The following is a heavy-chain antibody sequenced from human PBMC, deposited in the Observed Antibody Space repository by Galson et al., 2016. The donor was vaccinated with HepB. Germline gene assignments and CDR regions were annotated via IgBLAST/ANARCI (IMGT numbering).Heavy chain of an antibody. Sequence: SVKVSCKASGYTFTSYAMNWVRQAPGQGLEWMAWITPYNGNKYYVQTLQGRVTITTDTSTSTAYMELKSLRSDDTAVYYCASDLYDYVWGSLRYRFDHWGQGTLVTVSS. CDR3: ASDLYDYVWGSLRYRFDH. J-gene: IGHJ4*02. CDR1: GYTFTSYA. V-gene: IGHV1-18*01. D-gene: IGHD3-16*01. CDR2: ITPYNGNK.